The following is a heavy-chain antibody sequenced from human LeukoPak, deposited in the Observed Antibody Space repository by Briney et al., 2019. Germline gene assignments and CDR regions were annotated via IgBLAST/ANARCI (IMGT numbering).Heavy chain of an antibody. J-gene: IGHJ6*02. Sequence: GGSLRLSCAASGFTFDDYAMPWVRQAPGKGLEWVSGISWNSGSIGYADSVKSRFTISRDNAKNSLYLQMNSLRAEDTAVYYCARVGYQLLFPYYYYSMDVWGQGTTVTVSS. V-gene: IGHV3-9*01. CDR1: GFTFDDYA. CDR3: ARVGYQLLFPYYYYSMDV. CDR2: ISWNSGSI. D-gene: IGHD2-2*01.